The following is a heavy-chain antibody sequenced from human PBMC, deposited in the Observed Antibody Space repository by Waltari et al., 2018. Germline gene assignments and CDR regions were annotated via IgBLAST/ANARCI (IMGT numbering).Heavy chain of an antibody. V-gene: IGHV3-73*01. CDR1: GFSFRYSS. CDR3: ARGPDLAICRSGSCQFDY. J-gene: IGHJ4*02. Sequence: EVQLVESGGGFVQPGGARKLSCDAPGFSFRYSSIHWVRQTSGKGLEWLGRIRSKSYSYLTTHAASVRGRFTISRDDSKNTAYLQMNSLKIDDTAVYFCARGPDLAICRSGSCQFDYWGQGTLVTVSS. CDR2: IRSKSYSYLT. D-gene: IGHD2-15*01.